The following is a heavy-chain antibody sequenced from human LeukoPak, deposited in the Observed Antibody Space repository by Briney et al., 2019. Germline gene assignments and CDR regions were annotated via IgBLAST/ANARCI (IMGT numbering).Heavy chain of an antibody. CDR1: GDSVSSSSAA. D-gene: IGHD2-15*01. CDR3: AREGRDAFDI. J-gene: IGHJ3*02. Sequence: SQTLSLTCAISGDSVSSSSAAWNWIRQSPSGGLEWLGRTYYRSKWYNDYAVSVKSRIAINPDTSKNQLSLQLNSVTPEDTAVYYCAREGRDAFDIWGQGTMVTVSS. CDR2: TYYRSKWYN. V-gene: IGHV6-1*01.